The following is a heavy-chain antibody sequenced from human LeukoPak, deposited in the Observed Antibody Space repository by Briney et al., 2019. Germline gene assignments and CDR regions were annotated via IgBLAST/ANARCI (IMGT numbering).Heavy chain of an antibody. CDR1: GFTVSSNE. V-gene: IGHV3-48*03. J-gene: IGHJ4*02. Sequence: GGSLRLSCAASGFTVSSNEMSWVRQAPGKGLEWVSYISSSGSTIYYADSVKGRFTISRDNAKNSLYLQMNSLRAEDTAVYYCARVWSITAAFDYWGQGTLVTVSS. CDR2: ISSSGSTI. CDR3: ARVWSITAAFDY. D-gene: IGHD6-13*01.